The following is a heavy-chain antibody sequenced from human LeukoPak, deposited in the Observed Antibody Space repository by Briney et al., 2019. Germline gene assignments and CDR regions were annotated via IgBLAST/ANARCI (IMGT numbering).Heavy chain of an antibody. Sequence: SETLSLTCAVYGGSFSGYYWSWIRQPPGKGLEWIGEINHSGSTNYNPSLKSRVTISVDTSKNQFSLKLSSVTAADTAVYYCARLPGYSSAIGLGYYFDYWGQGTLVTVSS. J-gene: IGHJ4*02. CDR3: ARLPGYSSAIGLGYYFDY. CDR1: GGSFSGYY. V-gene: IGHV4-34*01. D-gene: IGHD6-19*01. CDR2: INHSGST.